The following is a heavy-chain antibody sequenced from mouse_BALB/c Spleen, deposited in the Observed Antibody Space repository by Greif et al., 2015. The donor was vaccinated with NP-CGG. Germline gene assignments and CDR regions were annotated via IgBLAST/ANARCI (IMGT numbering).Heavy chain of an antibody. CDR1: GYTFTSYW. J-gene: IGHJ4*01. CDR3: ARVGYYGSSGAMDY. CDR2: INPSTGYT. V-gene: IGHV1-7*01. Sequence: VQLQQSGAELAKPGASVKMSCKASGYTFTSYWMHWVKQRPGQGLEWIGYINPSTGYTEYNQKFKDKATLTADKSSSLAYIQLSSLTSEDSAVYYCARVGYYGSSGAMDYWGQGTSVTVSS. D-gene: IGHD1-1*01.